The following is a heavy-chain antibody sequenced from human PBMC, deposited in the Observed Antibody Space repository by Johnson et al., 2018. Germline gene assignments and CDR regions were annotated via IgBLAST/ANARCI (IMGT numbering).Heavy chain of an antibody. CDR2: IRSKAYGATA. Sequence: VQLQESGGGLVQPGRSLRLSCSVSGFTFGDYALSWFRQAPGKGLEWVTFIRSKAYGATADYAASVKGRFTISRDDSKSVAYLDMNSLKTEDTAVYYCARAIAVADPYYYCYYMDVWGKGTTVTVSS. D-gene: IGHD6-19*01. V-gene: IGHV3-49*03. CDR3: ARAIAVADPYYYCYYMDV. CDR1: GFTFGDYA. J-gene: IGHJ6*03.